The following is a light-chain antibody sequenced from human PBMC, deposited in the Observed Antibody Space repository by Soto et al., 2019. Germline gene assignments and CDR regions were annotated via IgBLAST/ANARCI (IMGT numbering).Light chain of an antibody. CDR3: QQCGSSPWT. V-gene: IGKV3-20*01. J-gene: IGKJ1*01. CDR1: QRVRSNS. CDR2: GAS. Sequence: EFVLTQSPDTLSLSPGERATLSCRASQRVRSNSLAWYQQKPGQAPRRLIYGASRRASGIPESFSGSGSGTDFNITVSRLEPEDFAVFYCQQCGSSPWTFGQGNKVEIK.